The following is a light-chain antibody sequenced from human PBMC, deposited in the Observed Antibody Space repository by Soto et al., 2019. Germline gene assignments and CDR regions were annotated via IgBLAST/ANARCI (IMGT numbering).Light chain of an antibody. CDR2: EVI. J-gene: IGLJ2*01. CDR3: SSYAGANNLVV. V-gene: IGLV2-8*01. Sequence: QSVLTQPASVSGSPGQSITISCTGTRNDVGGYNYVSWYQQHPGKAPKLMMYEVIKRPSWVPDRFSGSKSGNTASLTVSGLQAEDEADYYCSSYAGANNLVVFGGGTKVTVL. CDR1: RNDVGGYNY.